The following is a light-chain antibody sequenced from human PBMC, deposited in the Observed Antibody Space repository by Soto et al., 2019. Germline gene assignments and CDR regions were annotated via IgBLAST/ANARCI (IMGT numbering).Light chain of an antibody. J-gene: IGKJ5*01. CDR2: KIS. CDR1: QSLVHSDGNTY. Sequence: DIVMTQTPLSSPVTLGQPASISCRSSQSLVHSDGNTYLSWLQQRPGQPPRLLIYKISNRFSGVTVRFGGSGAGTDFTLKSSRVEVEDVGVYFWFHATPFPYIGITFGQGTRLEIK. CDR3: FHATPFPYIGIT. V-gene: IGKV2-24*01.